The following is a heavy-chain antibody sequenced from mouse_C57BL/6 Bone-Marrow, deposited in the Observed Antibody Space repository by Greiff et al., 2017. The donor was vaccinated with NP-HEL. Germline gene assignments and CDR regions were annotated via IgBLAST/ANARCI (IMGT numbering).Heavy chain of an antibody. CDR1: GFTFSSYG. CDR3: ARRAPSITTVVADFDY. V-gene: IGHV5-6*01. D-gene: IGHD1-1*01. CDR2: ISSGGSYT. J-gene: IGHJ2*01. Sequence: EVQRVESGGDLVKPGGSLKLSCAASGFTFSSYGMSWVRQTPDKRLEWVATISSGGSYTYYPDSVKGRFTISRANAKNTQYLQMSSLKSEDTAMYYCARRAPSITTVVADFDYWGQGTTLTVSS.